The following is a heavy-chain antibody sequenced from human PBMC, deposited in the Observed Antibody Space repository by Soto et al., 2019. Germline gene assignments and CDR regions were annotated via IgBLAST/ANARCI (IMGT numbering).Heavy chain of an antibody. CDR3: ARDYGDYLDY. J-gene: IGHJ4*02. Sequence: SETLSLTCTVSGGSISSYYWSWIRQPPGKGLEWIGYIYYSGSTNYNPSLKSRVTISVDTSKNQFSLKLSSVTAADTAVYYCARDYGDYLDYWGQGTLVTVSS. CDR2: IYYSGST. CDR1: GGSISSYY. D-gene: IGHD4-17*01. V-gene: IGHV4-59*01.